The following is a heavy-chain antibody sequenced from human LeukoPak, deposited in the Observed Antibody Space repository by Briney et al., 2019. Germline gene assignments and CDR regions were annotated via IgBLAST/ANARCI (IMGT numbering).Heavy chain of an antibody. V-gene: IGHV1-69*13. J-gene: IGHJ5*02. CDR3: ARSQLAAAQNWFDP. D-gene: IGHD6-13*01. Sequence: ASVKVSCKASGYTFTGYYMHWVRQAPGQGLEWMGGIVPIFDTVNYAHNFQGRVTITADASTSTAYMELSSLRSEDTAVYYCARSQLAAAQNWFDPWGQGTLVTVSS. CDR1: GYTFTGYY. CDR2: IVPIFDTV.